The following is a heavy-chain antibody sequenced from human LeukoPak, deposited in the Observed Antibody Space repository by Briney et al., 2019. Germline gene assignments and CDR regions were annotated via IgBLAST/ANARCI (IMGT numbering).Heavy chain of an antibody. CDR1: GFTFTSYN. J-gene: IGHJ4*02. D-gene: IGHD6-25*01. CDR2: ISSISNYI. CDR3: ARGGLQSQRLDLLDS. Sequence: GGPLRLSCAASGFTFTSYNMDWVRQAPGKGLEWLSSISSISNYIYYAESVKGRFTISRDNAKNLLYLQMDSLRAEDMAIYYCARGGLQSQRLDLLDSWGQGVLVTVSS. V-gene: IGHV3-21*01.